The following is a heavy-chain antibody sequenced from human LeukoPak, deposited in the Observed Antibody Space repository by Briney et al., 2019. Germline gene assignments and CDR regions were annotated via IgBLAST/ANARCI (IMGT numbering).Heavy chain of an antibody. CDR3: ARLQLVRAFDI. V-gene: IGHV3-64*01. CDR2: ISSNGGGT. Sequence: GGSLRLSCAASGFTFSSYAMHWVRQAPGKGLEYVSAISSNGGGTYYANSVKGRFTISRDNSKNTLYLQMGSLRAEDMAVYYCARLQLVRAFDIWGQGTMVTVSS. CDR1: GFTFSSYA. J-gene: IGHJ3*02. D-gene: IGHD6-13*01.